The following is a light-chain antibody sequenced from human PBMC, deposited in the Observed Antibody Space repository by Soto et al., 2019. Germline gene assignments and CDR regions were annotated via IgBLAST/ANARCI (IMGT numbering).Light chain of an antibody. V-gene: IGKV3-15*01. CDR1: ESVSSS. J-gene: IGKJ3*01. CDR2: GSS. Sequence: EIVLTQSPATLSVSPWERVTLSCRASESVSSSLAWYQHKPGQPPRLLIYGSSTRATDIPARFSGSGSWTQFSITISSLQSKDFACYSCQQYKDWPPVTFGPGTKVQIK. CDR3: QQYKDWPPVT.